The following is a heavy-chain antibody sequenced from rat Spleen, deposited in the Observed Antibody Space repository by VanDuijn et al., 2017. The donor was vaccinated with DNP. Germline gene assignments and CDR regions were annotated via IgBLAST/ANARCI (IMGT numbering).Heavy chain of an antibody. D-gene: IGHD4-2*01. Sequence: EVQLVDSGGGLVQPGGSLNLSCAASGFTFSDNNMAWVRQAPKKGLEWVATITYDGSGTYYRDSVKGRFTISRDNAKSTLYLQMDSLRSEDTATYYCTTVYWHWGQGVMVTVSS. J-gene: IGHJ2*01. CDR1: GFTFSDNN. V-gene: IGHV5-7*01. CDR3: TTVYWH. CDR2: ITYDGSGT.